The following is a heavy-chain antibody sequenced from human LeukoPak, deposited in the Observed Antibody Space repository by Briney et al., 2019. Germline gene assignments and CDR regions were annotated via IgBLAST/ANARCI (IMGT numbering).Heavy chain of an antibody. CDR1: GGSISSSSYY. J-gene: IGHJ4*02. CDR3: ASAHDYGDNPFDY. Sequence: SETLSPTCTVSGGSISSSSYYWGWIRQPPGKGLEWIGNIYYSGSTYYNPSLKSRVTISVDTSKNQFSLKLSSVTAADTAVYYCASAHDYGDNPFDYWGQGTLVTVSS. CDR2: IYYSGST. D-gene: IGHD4-17*01. V-gene: IGHV4-39*07.